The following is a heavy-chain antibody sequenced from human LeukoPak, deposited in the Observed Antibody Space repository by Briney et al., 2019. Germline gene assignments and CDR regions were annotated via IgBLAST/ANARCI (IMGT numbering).Heavy chain of an antibody. V-gene: IGHV1-2*02. J-gene: IGHJ5*02. CDR2: INPNSGGT. CDR1: GFTFTAYH. D-gene: IGHD1-26*01. CDR3: ARRSGSYHH. Sequence: ASVKVSCKASGFTFTAYHMHWVRQAPGQGLEWMGWINPNSGGTNYAQKFQGRVTMTRDTSISTAYMELSGLRSDDTAVYYCARRSGSYHHWGQGTLVTVSS.